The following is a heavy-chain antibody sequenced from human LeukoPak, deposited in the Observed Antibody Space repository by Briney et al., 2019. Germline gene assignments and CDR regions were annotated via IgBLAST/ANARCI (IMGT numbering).Heavy chain of an antibody. CDR1: GDIFSTYG. CDR3: ARLRSEESDFDC. CDR2: ISGYNGNT. V-gene: IGHV1-18*01. Sequence: GASVKVSCKASGDIFSTYGISWVRQAPGQGLEWMGCISGYNGNTNYAQKLQGRVTMTTDTSTSTAYMELRSLRSDDTAVYYCARLRSEESDFDCWGQGTLVTVSS. J-gene: IGHJ4*02. D-gene: IGHD6-19*01.